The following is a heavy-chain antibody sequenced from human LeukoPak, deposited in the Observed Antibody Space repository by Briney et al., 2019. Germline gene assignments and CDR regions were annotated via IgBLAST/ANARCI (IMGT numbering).Heavy chain of an antibody. J-gene: IGHJ4*02. CDR1: GYSFTSYW. V-gene: IGHV5-51*01. CDR2: IYPGDSDT. CDR3: AKHSYCSSTSCYRFFDY. Sequence: GESLQISCQGSGYSFTSYWIGWVRQVPGKGLGWMGIIYPGDSDTRYSPSFQGQVTISADKSISTAYLQWSSLKASDTAMYYCAKHSYCSSTSCYRFFDYWGQGTLVTVSS. D-gene: IGHD2-2*01.